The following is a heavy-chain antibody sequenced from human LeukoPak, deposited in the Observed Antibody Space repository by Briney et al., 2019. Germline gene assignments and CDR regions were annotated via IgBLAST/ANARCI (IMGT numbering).Heavy chain of an antibody. CDR3: ASFEVGA. D-gene: IGHD3-10*01. V-gene: IGHV1-2*02. CDR1: GYTFTGYY. Sequence: ASVKVSCKASGYTFTGYYIHWVRLAPGQGLGWMGWINPNSGGTNYAQKFQGRVTMSRDTSISTAYMELSRLRSDDTAVYYCASFEVGAWGQGTLVTVSS. CDR2: INPNSGGT. J-gene: IGHJ5*02.